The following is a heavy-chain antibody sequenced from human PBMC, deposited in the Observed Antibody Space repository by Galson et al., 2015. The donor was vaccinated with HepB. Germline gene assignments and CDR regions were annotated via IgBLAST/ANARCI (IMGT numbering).Heavy chain of an antibody. CDR1: GFTFSRNG. V-gene: IGHV3-33*08. J-gene: IGHJ4*02. CDR2: IWHDGSNS. Sequence: SLRLSCAASGFTFSRNGMHWVRQAPGKGLEWVAVIWHDGSNSYYADSVKGRFTISRDNSKNTLYLQMNSLKAEDTAVYYCAREDADIAAMTLDHLGQGTLVTVSS. CDR3: AREDADIAAMTLDH. D-gene: IGHD6-25*01.